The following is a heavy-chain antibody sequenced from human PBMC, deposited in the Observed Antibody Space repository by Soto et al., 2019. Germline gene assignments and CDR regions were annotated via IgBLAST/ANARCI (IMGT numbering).Heavy chain of an antibody. J-gene: IGHJ4*02. Sequence: SETLSLTCTVSVGSISSYYWSWIRQPPGKGLEWIGYIYYSGSTNYNPSLKSRVTISVDTSKNQFSLKLSSVTAADTAVYYCARAWRCSGGSCYSGPVYWGKGTLVTVSS. D-gene: IGHD2-15*01. CDR1: VGSISSYY. CDR3: ARAWRCSGGSCYSGPVY. CDR2: IYYSGST. V-gene: IGHV4-59*01.